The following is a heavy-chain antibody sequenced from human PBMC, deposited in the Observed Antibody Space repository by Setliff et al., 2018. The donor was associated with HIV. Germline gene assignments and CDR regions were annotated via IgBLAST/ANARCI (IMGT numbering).Heavy chain of an antibody. CDR2: MNPNSGNT. CDR3: ARVATVSHPGDYFDY. CDR1: GYTFTRYD. V-gene: IGHV1-8*01. Sequence: ASVKVSCKASGYTFTRYDINWVRQATGQGLEWVGWMNPNSGNTGYAQKFQGRVTLTRNTSISTAYMELSSLRSEDTAVYSCARVATVSHPGDYFDYWGQGTLVTVSS. D-gene: IGHD4-4*01. J-gene: IGHJ4*02.